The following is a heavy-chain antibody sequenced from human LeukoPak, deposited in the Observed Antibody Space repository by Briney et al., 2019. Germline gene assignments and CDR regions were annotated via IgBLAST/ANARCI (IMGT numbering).Heavy chain of an antibody. Sequence: SETLSLTCTVSGAFISSFYWSWIRQPPGKGLEWIGYIYYSGSTNYNPSLKSRVTISVDTSKNQFSLKLSSVTAADTAVYYCARGYSYGAYWFDPWGQGTLVTVSS. D-gene: IGHD5-18*01. V-gene: IGHV4-59*01. CDR1: GAFISSFY. J-gene: IGHJ5*02. CDR2: IYYSGST. CDR3: ARGYSYGAYWFDP.